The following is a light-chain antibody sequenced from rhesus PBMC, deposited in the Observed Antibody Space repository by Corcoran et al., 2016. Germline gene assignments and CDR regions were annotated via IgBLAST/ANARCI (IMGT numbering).Light chain of an antibody. CDR2: DVN. CDR1: SSDIGGYNG. CDR3: YSYRTGNTFI. Sequence: QSALTQPPSISKSLGQSVTVSCTGTSSDIGGYNGVSWYHQHSGTAPRLPIYDVNKRPSGVSDRFSGSKSGNTASLTISGLQAEDEGDYYCYSYRTGNTFIFGVGTRLTVL. V-gene: IGLV2-38*01. J-gene: IGLJ1*01.